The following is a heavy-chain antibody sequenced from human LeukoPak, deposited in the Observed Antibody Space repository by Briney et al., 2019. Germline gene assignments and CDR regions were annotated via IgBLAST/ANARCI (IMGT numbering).Heavy chain of an antibody. D-gene: IGHD3-10*01. CDR3: AKGYRQRITMVRGVISVFDP. V-gene: IGHV3-23*01. Sequence: GGSLRLSCAASGFTFSSYAMSWVRQAPGKGLEWVSAISGSGGSTYYADSVKGRFTISRDNSKNTLYLQMNSLRAEDTAVYYCAKGYRQRITMVRGVISVFDPWGQGTLVTVSS. CDR2: ISGSGGST. J-gene: IGHJ5*02. CDR1: GFTFSSYA.